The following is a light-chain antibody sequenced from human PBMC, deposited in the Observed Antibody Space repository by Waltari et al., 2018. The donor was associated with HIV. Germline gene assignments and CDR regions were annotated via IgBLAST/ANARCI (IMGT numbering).Light chain of an antibody. J-gene: IGLJ3*02. Sequence: NFMLAQPHSVSGSPGKTVTMSCTRSSGSIASNFVQWYRQRPDSSPTIVIYEDNQRPSAFPDRISGSSDRSSYSASLTISGLKTEDEADYYCQSYESSNQCVFGGGTKLTVL. CDR2: EDN. V-gene: IGLV6-57*01. CDR3: QSYESSNQCV. CDR1: SGSIASNF.